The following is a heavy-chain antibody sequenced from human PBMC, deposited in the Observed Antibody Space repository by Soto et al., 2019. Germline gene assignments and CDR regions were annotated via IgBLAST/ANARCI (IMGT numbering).Heavy chain of an antibody. V-gene: IGHV3-33*01. J-gene: IGHJ6*02. CDR2: IFYDGSND. CDR3: ARAMTMTLARIFGMDV. CDR1: GFFFQNYA. D-gene: IGHD3-3*01. Sequence: GGSLRLSCAGSGFFFQNYAMHWVRLAPGKGLEWVAYIFYDGSNDNYAESVKGRFTVSRDNSEGMLYLQMNNLRVEDTGVYFCARAMTMTLARIFGMDVWGPGTTVTVSS.